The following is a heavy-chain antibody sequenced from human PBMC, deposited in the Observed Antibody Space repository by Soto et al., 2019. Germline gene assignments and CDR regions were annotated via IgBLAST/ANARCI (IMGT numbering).Heavy chain of an antibody. CDR1: GFSLYTSTVG. CDR3: AHRLTRCGYDAFDV. V-gene: IGHV2-5*02. D-gene: IGHD3-22*01. CDR2: IYWDDDR. Sequence: QITLKESGRTLVEPTQSLTLTCTFSGFSLYTSTVGVGWVRQPRGKALEWLALIYWDDDRRYSPSLKNRLNIHKDAPKNQVVLTVNNMDPVETGTYYCAHRLTRCGYDAFDVWGKGILVTVSS. J-gene: IGHJ3*01.